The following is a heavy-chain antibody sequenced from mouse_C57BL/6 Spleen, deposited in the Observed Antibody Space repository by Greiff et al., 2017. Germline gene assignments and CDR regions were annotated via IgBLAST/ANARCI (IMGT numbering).Heavy chain of an antibody. D-gene: IGHD2-1*01. V-gene: IGHV1-59*01. CDR1: GYTFTSYW. CDR3: ASRDGNYDYYAMDY. J-gene: IGHJ4*01. CDR2: IDPSDSYT. Sequence: QVQLKQPGAELVRPGTSVKLSCKASGYTFTSYWMHWVKQRPGQGLEWIGVIDPSDSYTNYNQKFKGKATLTVDTSSSTAYMQLSSLTSEDSAVYYCASRDGNYDYYAMDYWGQGTSVTVSS.